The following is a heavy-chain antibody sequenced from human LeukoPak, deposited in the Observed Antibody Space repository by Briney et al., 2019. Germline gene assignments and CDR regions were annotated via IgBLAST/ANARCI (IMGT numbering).Heavy chain of an antibody. Sequence: PSETLSLTCTVSGGSISSFYWNWIRQPPGKGLEWIGYIYYSGSTNYNPSLKSRVTISVDTSKNQFSLKLSSVTAADTGVYYCARGAGPYYYDRNSYKSVWGQGALVTVSS. CDR2: IYYSGST. V-gene: IGHV4-59*01. D-gene: IGHD3-9*01. J-gene: IGHJ4*02. CDR1: GGSISSFY. CDR3: ARGAGPYYYDRNSYKSV.